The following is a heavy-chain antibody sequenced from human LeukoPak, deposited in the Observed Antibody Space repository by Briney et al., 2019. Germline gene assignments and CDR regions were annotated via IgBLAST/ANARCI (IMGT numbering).Heavy chain of an antibody. CDR1: GYTFTGYH. J-gene: IGHJ4*02. CDR2: INPNSGDA. D-gene: IGHD2-2*01. V-gene: IGHV1-2*06. Sequence: ASVKVSCKASGYTFTGYHMHWVRQAPGQGLEWMGRINPNSGDANYAQNFQGRVTMTRDTSISTAYMELSRLRSDDTAVYYCARDYCSSTSCLFDYWGQGTLVTVSS. CDR3: ARDYCSSTSCLFDY.